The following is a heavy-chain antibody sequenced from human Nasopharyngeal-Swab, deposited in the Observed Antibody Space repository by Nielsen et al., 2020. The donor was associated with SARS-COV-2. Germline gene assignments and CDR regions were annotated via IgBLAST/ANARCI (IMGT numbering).Heavy chain of an antibody. J-gene: IGHJ6*02. V-gene: IGHV4-34*01. CDR2: INHSGST. D-gene: IGHD3-3*01. Sequence: SETLSLTCAVYGGSFRGFYWSWVRQPPGKGLEWIGEINHSGSTNYNPSLKSRVTISVDTSKNQFSLKLSSVTAADTAVYYCARGATIFGVVAYGMDVWGQGTTVTVSS. CDR1: GGSFRGFY. CDR3: ARGATIFGVVAYGMDV.